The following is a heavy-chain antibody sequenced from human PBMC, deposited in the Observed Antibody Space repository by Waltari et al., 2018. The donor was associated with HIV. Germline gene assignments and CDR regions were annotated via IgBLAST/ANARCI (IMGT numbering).Heavy chain of an antibody. Sequence: EVQLVEAGGGLVQPGRSLRLSCSASGLPFDDYAMHWVRQAPGKGLEWVSGISWNSGSIGYADSVKGRFTISRDNAKNSLYLQMNSLRAEDTALYYCAGAGTEAYYFDYWGQGTLVTVSS. V-gene: IGHV3-9*01. J-gene: IGHJ4*02. CDR3: AGAGTEAYYFDY. CDR1: GLPFDDYA. CDR2: ISWNSGSI. D-gene: IGHD6-13*01.